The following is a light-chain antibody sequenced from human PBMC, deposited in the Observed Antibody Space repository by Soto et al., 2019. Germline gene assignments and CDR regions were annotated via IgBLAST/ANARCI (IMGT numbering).Light chain of an antibody. CDR1: QSVRSN. CDR3: QQRASWVT. CDR2: GAS. Sequence: EIVKTHSPATLSVSQGERATLSCRASQSVRSNLAWYQQKPGQSPRLLIYGASTRATGIPARFSGSGSGTQFTLTISSLEPEDFAVYYCQQRASWVTFGQGTRLEIK. V-gene: IGKV3-15*01. J-gene: IGKJ5*01.